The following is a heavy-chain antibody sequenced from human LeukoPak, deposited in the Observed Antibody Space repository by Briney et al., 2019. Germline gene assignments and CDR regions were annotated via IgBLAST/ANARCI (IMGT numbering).Heavy chain of an antibody. CDR1: GYTFTSYY. V-gene: IGHV1-2*02. J-gene: IGHJ5*02. Sequence: ASVKVSCKASGYTFTSYYMHWVRQAPGQGLEWMGWINPNSGGTNYAQKFQGRVTMTRDTSISTAYMELSRLRSDDTAVYYCARVAVVLEWLFRLDPWGQGTLVTVSS. CDR2: INPNSGGT. D-gene: IGHD3-3*01. CDR3: ARVAVVLEWLFRLDP.